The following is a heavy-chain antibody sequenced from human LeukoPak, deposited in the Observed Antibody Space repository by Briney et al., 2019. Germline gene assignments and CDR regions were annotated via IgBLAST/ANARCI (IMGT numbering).Heavy chain of an antibody. Sequence: ASVKVSCKASGYTFTSYDINWVRQTTGQGLEWMGWMNPNSGSTGYVRKFQGRVTMTRNTSIGTAYMELSGLSSDDTGVYYCAKVGEDSGWTPYEGNYYYYMDVWGKGTTVTVSS. D-gene: IGHD6-19*01. CDR3: AKVGEDSGWTPYEGNYYYYMDV. CDR2: MNPNSGST. J-gene: IGHJ6*03. V-gene: IGHV1-8*01. CDR1: GYTFTSYD.